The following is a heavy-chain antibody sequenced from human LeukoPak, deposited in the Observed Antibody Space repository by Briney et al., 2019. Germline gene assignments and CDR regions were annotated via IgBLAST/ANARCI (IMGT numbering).Heavy chain of an antibody. J-gene: IGHJ5*02. D-gene: IGHD6-25*01. CDR2: IYPGDSDT. CDR1: GYSFTNSW. Sequence: NRGESLKISCKGSGYSFTNSWIAWVRQMPGKGLEWMGIIYPGDSDTRYSPSFQGQVTISADKSINTAYLQWSSLKASDTAMYYCARRDSSGRDWFDPWGQGTLVTVSS. CDR3: ARRDSSGRDWFDP. V-gene: IGHV5-51*01.